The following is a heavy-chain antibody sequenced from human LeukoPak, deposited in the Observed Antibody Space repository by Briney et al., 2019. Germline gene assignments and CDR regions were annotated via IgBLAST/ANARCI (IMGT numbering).Heavy chain of an antibody. V-gene: IGHV3-23*01. CDR3: AKEKQRNFDH. J-gene: IGHJ4*02. CDR1: GFTFSNYA. CDR2: ISGNGDGT. Sequence: GGSLRLSCGASGFTFSNYAMSWVRQAPGKGLEWVSGISGNGDGTYYADSVKGRFTISRDTSKNTLFLQMNSLRAEDTAVYYCAKEKQRNFDHWGQGTLVTVSS.